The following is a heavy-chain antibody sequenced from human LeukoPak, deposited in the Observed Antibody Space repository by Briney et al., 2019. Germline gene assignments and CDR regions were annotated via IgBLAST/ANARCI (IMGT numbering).Heavy chain of an antibody. Sequence: PGGSLRLSCAASGFTFSNAWMSWVRQAPGKGLEWVGRIKSKTGGGTTDYAAPVKGRFTISRDDSKNTLYLQMNSLKTEDTAVYYCTTDAITIFGVVIIRDYWGQGTLVTVSS. J-gene: IGHJ4*02. CDR2: IKSKTGGGTT. V-gene: IGHV3-15*01. CDR1: GFTFSNAW. CDR3: TTDAITIFGVVIIRDY. D-gene: IGHD3-3*01.